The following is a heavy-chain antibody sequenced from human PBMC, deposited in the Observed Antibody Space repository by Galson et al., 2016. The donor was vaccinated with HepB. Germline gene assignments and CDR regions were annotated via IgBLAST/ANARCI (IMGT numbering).Heavy chain of an antibody. Sequence: SLRLSCAASGFIFSDYYMSWIRQAPGKGLEWVSDISSSGSTIYYADSVRGRFTISRDNAKNSLYLQMNSLRAKDTAVYYCAREKGPTGRDYGSESYVRPLRGYFDYWGQGTLVTVSS. D-gene: IGHD3-10*01. J-gene: IGHJ4*02. V-gene: IGHV3-11*04. CDR2: ISSSGSTI. CDR3: AREKGPTGRDYGSESYVRPLRGYFDY. CDR1: GFIFSDYY.